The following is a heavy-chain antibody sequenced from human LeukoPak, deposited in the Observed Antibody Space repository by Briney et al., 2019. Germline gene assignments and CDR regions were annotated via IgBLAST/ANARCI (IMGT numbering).Heavy chain of an antibody. J-gene: IGHJ4*02. Sequence: PGGSLRLSCAASGFTFSSYAMSWVRQAPGKGLEWVAVISYDGSNKYYADSVKGRFTISRDNSKNTLYLQMNSLRPEDAAVYYCANLPLWGQGTLVTVSS. CDR2: ISYDGSNK. V-gene: IGHV3-30*18. CDR3: ANLPL. CDR1: GFTFSSYA.